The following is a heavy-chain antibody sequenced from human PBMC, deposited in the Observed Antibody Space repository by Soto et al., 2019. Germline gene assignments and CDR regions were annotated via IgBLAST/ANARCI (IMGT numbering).Heavy chain of an antibody. V-gene: IGHV3-48*03. CDR1: GFTFSSYE. Sequence: EVQLVESGGGLVQPGGSLRLSCEASGFTFSSYEMNWVRQAPGEGLEWVSYISSSATSISYADSVKGRFTISRDNAKNSLYLQMNSLRAEDTAVYYCARDRGPYSSGWYRYDYWGQGTMVTVSS. CDR3: ARDRGPYSSGWYRYDY. D-gene: IGHD6-19*01. J-gene: IGHJ4*02. CDR2: ISSSATSI.